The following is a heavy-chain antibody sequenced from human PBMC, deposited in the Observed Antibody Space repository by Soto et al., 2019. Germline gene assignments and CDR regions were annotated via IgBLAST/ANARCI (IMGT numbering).Heavy chain of an antibody. CDR1: GYTFTGYY. CDR3: ARESNFCSGGSCYSGFYYYGMDV. Sequence: ASVKVSCKASGYTFTGYYMHWVRQAPGQGLEWMGWINPNSGGTNYAQKFQGWVTMTRDTSISTAYMELSRLRSDDTAVYYCARESNFCSGGSCYSGFYYYGMDVWGQGTTVTVSS. V-gene: IGHV1-2*04. J-gene: IGHJ6*02. D-gene: IGHD2-15*01. CDR2: INPNSGGT.